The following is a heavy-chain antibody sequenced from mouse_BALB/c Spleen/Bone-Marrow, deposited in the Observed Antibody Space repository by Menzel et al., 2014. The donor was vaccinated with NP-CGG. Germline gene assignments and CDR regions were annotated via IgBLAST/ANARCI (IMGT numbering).Heavy chain of an antibody. CDR3: ARPRFAY. CDR2: ITPSTGYI. V-gene: IGHV1-7*01. Sequence: QVQLKQSGAELAKPGASVKMSCKASGYTFTSYWMHWIKQGPGQGREWIGYITPSTGYIEYNQKFKDKATLTADKSSSTAYMQLSSLTSEDSAVYYCARPRFAYWGQGTLVTVSA. CDR1: GYTFTSYW. J-gene: IGHJ3*01.